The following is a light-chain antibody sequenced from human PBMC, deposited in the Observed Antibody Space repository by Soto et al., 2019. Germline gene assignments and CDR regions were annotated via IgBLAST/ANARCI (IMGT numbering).Light chain of an antibody. J-gene: IGLJ1*01. CDR1: SSNIGAGYE. Sequence: QSVLTQPPSVSAAPGQRVTISCTGSSSNIGAGYEAHWYQQVPGTAPKLLIYENNNRTSGVDDRFSGSKSGTSAALAITWLQAEDEAEYCCQSYDSRLSGDVFGTGTKVTVL. V-gene: IGLV1-40*01. CDR2: ENN. CDR3: QSYDSRLSGDV.